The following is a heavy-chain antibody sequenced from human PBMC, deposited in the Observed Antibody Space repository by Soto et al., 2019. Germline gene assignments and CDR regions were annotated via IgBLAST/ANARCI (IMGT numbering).Heavy chain of an antibody. CDR1: GFAFSTYS. D-gene: IGHD5-18*01. V-gene: IGHV3-21*01. J-gene: IGHJ6*02. CDR3: ARVMSYSYGQWYGMDV. Sequence: EVQLVESGGGLVKPGGSLRLSCAASGFAFSTYSMNWVRQAPGKGLEWVSSISSSSGYIYYADSVKGRFTISRDDAKNSLSLQMNSLRAEDTAVYYCARVMSYSYGQWYGMDVWGQGTKVTVSS. CDR2: ISSSSGYI.